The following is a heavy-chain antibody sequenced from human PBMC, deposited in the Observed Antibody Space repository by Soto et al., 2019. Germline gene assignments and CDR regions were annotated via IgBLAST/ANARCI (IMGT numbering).Heavy chain of an antibody. Sequence: SETLSLTCAVYGGSFSGYYWSWIRQPPGKGLEWIGEINHSGSTNYNPSLKSRVTISVDTSKNQFSLKLSSVTAADTAVYYCASRGDITMVREVTYYYYYRMAVWGQGTTVIVSS. CDR3: ASRGDITMVREVTYYYYYRMAV. CDR1: GGSFSGYY. D-gene: IGHD3-10*01. J-gene: IGHJ6*02. V-gene: IGHV4-34*01. CDR2: INHSGST.